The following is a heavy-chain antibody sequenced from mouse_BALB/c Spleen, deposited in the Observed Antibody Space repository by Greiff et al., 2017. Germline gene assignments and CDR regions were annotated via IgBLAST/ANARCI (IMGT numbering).Heavy chain of an antibody. J-gene: IGHJ2*01. CDR2: NYPGDGDT. CDR3: ARSLFDY. CDR1: GYTFTSYW. Sequence: QVQLQQSGAELARPGASVKLSCKASGYTFTSYWMQWVKQRPGQGLEWIGANYPGDGDTRYTQKFKGKATLTADKSSSTAYMQLSSLASEDSAVYYCARSLFDYWGQGTTLTVSS. V-gene: IGHV1-87*01.